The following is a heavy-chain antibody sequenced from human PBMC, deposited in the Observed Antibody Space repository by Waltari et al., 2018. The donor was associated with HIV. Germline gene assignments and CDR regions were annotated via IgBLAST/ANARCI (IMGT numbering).Heavy chain of an antibody. Sequence: EVQLVESGGGLVQPGGSVRLSCAASGFTLRDHYMDWVRQAPGKGLEWVGRSRSNANGYTTEYAASVEGRFSISRDEASNSAYLQMNSLKTEDTAVYFCGRGAAGSVSDYWGPGTLVTVSS. CDR2: SRSNANGYTT. CDR1: GFTLRDHY. V-gene: IGHV3-72*01. J-gene: IGHJ4*02. CDR3: GRGAAGSVSDY. D-gene: IGHD2-15*01.